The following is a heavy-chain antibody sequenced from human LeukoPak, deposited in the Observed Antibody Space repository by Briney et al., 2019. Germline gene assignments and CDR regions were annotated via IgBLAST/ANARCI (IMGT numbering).Heavy chain of an antibody. CDR1: GFTFSSYA. Sequence: GRSLRLSCAASGFTFSSYAMHWVRQAPGKGLEWVAVISYDGSNKYYADSVKGRFTISRDNSKNTLYLQMNSLRAEDTAVYYCARVAPWLEAFDIWGQGAMVTVSS. J-gene: IGHJ3*02. D-gene: IGHD5-12*01. V-gene: IGHV3-30-3*01. CDR3: ARVAPWLEAFDI. CDR2: ISYDGSNK.